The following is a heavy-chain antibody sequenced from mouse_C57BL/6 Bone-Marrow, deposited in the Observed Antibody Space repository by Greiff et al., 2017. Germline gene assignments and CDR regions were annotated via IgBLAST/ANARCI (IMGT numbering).Heavy chain of an antibody. D-gene: IGHD3-2*02. CDR3: ARSGLRLRDEFDY. CDR2: ILPGSGST. J-gene: IGHJ2*01. Sequence: QVQLQQSGAELMKPGASVKLSCKASGYTFTGYWIEWVKQRPGHGLEWIGEILPGSGSTNYNEKFKGKATFTADTSSNTAYMQLRSLTTEDSANYYSARSGLRLRDEFDYGGRGTALTVTA. V-gene: IGHV1-9*01. CDR1: GYTFTGYW.